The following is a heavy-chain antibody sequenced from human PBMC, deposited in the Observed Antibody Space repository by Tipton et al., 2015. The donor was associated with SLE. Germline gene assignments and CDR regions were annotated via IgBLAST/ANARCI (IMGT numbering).Heavy chain of an antibody. CDR2: MNPNRGNT. CDR1: GYSFTSYD. CDR3: ARGSRRGTLPFGMDV. V-gene: IGHV1-8*01. Sequence: VQLVQSGTEVKKPGASVKVSCKASGYSFTSYDINWVRQATGQGLEWMGWMNPNRGNTGFVQNFQGRVTMTRNSSISTAYLVLSSLRSDDTAVYYCARGSRRGTLPFGMDVWRPGTTVTVSS. J-gene: IGHJ6*02.